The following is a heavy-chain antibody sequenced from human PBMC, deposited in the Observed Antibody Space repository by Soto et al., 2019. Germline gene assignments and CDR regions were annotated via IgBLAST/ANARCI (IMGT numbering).Heavy chain of an antibody. Sequence: QVQLVQSGATQEKPGASVKVSCEAFGYSFDSYAYSWVRQAPGQGLEWMGRIGRCDTKYAQKLQGRVTMTTDTSTNTAYMELRSLRSDETALYYCARENDPYGFDLWGQGTMVTVSS. V-gene: IGHV1-18*01. CDR2: IGRCDT. J-gene: IGHJ3*01. CDR1: GYSFDSYA. CDR3: ARENDPYGFDL.